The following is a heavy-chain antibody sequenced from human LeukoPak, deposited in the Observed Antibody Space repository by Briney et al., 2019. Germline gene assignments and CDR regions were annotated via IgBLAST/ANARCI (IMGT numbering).Heavy chain of an antibody. CDR1: GFTVSSNY. CDR3: ARAGPSSSWHQFDY. V-gene: IGHV3-66*01. Sequence: GGSLRLSCAASGFTVSSNYMSWVRQAPGKGLEWVSVIYSGGRTYYADSVKGRFIISRDNSKNTLYLQMNSLSAEDTAVYYCARAGPSSSWHQFDYWGQGTLVTVSS. CDR2: IYSGGRT. D-gene: IGHD6-13*01. J-gene: IGHJ4*02.